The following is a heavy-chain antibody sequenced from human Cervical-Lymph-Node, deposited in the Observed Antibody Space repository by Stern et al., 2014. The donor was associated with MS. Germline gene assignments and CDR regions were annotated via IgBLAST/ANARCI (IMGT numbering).Heavy chain of an antibody. CDR1: GFTFSGTW. CDR2: IKTTRDGGTT. J-gene: IGHJ4*02. V-gene: IGHV3-15*01. Sequence: EMQLVESGGGLVKPGGSLRLSCAASGFTFSGTWMNWVRQAPGKGLEWVGRIKTTRDGGTTDYAAPVKGRFIISRDDSKNTLYLQMNSLKSEDTGIYYCTTVLSWGQGTLVTVSS. CDR3: TTVLS.